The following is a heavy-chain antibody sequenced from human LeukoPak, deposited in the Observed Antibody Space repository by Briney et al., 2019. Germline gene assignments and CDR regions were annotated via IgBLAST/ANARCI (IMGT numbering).Heavy chain of an antibody. CDR1: GFTFSSYR. J-gene: IGHJ3*02. Sequence: QAGGSLRLSCAASGFTFSSYRMNWVRQAPGKGLEWVSVISDRGDSTHYIDSVKGRFTISRDSFKNTLYLQIDSLRGEDTAVYYCAKGRWGLTINNFDIWGQGTMVTVSS. V-gene: IGHV3-23*01. CDR2: ISDRGDST. D-gene: IGHD3-9*01. CDR3: AKGRWGLTINNFDI.